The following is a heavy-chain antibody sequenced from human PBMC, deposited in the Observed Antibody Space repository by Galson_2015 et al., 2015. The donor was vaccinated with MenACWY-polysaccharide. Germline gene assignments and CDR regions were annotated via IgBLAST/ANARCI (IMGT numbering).Heavy chain of an antibody. CDR1: GASVTNEAYY. CDR3: AREPTHVGSFGWFDP. D-gene: IGHD3-10*01. CDR2: MSYSGRA. Sequence: ETLSLTCTVSGASVTNEAYYWSWLRQPPGQGLEWIGYMSYSGRANSNPSLKSRVAISLDTSKNQFSLRLTSVTAADTAMYYCAREPTHVGSFGWFDPWGQGTLVTVSP. V-gene: IGHV4-61*08. J-gene: IGHJ5*02.